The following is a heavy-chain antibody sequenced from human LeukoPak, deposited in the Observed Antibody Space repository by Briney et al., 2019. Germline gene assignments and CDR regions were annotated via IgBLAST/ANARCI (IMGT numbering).Heavy chain of an antibody. CDR1: GGSISSSSYY. D-gene: IGHD3-10*01. CDR3: ARHYYGSGPDDY. Sequence: SETLSLTCAVSGGSISSSSYYWGWIRQPPGKGLEWIGSIYYIGSTYYNPSLKSRVTISLDTSKNQFSLKLSSVTAADTAVYYCARHYYGSGPDDYWGQGTLVTVSS. CDR2: IYYIGST. V-gene: IGHV4-39*01. J-gene: IGHJ4*02.